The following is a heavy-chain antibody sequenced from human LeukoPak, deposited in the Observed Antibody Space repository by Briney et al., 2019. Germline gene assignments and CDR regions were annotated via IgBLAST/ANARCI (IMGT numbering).Heavy chain of an antibody. D-gene: IGHD3-22*01. CDR2: IYPGDSHT. Sequence: GESLKISCKGSGYSFTTYWIGWVRQMPGKGLEWMGIIYPGDSHTRYSPSFQGQVTISADKPISTSYLQCGSLNTSETEMYSCARLPTYYCDSSGYGGLADYWGQGTLVTVSS. CDR3: ARLPTYYCDSSGYGGLADY. CDR1: GYSFTTYW. V-gene: IGHV5-51*01. J-gene: IGHJ4*01.